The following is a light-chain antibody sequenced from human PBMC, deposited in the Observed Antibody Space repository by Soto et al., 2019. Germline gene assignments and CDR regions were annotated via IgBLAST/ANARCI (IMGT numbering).Light chain of an antibody. CDR1: SSDVGSYNL. Sequence: QSALTQPASVSGSPGQSITISCTGTSSDVGSYNLVSWYQQHPGKAPKLMIYEVSKRPSGVSNRFSGSKSGNTASLTISGLQAVDEDDYYCCSNAGSSTLVFGGGTQL. V-gene: IGLV2-23*02. CDR3: CSNAGSSTLV. CDR2: EVS. J-gene: IGLJ2*01.